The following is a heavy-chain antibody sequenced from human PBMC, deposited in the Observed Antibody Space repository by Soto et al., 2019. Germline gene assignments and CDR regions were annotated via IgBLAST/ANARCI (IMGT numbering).Heavy chain of an antibody. CDR2: ISYDGSNK. J-gene: IGHJ3*02. Sequence: GGSLRLSCAASGFTFSSYAMHWVRQAPGKGLEWVAVISYDGSNKYYADSVKGRFTISRDNSKNTLYLQMNSLRAEDTAVYYCATHSRLGKLELHDAFDIWGQGTMFTVSS. V-gene: IGHV3-30*04. CDR1: GFTFSSYA. D-gene: IGHD1-26*01. CDR3: ATHSRLGKLELHDAFDI.